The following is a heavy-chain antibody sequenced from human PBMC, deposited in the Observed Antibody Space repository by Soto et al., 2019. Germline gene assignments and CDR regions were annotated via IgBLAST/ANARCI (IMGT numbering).Heavy chain of an antibody. Sequence: GGSLRLSCAASGFTFSSYAMHWVRQAPGKGLEWVAVISYDGSNKYYADSVKGRFTISRDNSKNTLYLQMNSLRAEDTAVYYCAREPDSSGYYWFDYWGQGTLVTVSS. V-gene: IGHV3-30-3*01. CDR2: ISYDGSNK. D-gene: IGHD3-22*01. CDR3: AREPDSSGYYWFDY. CDR1: GFTFSSYA. J-gene: IGHJ4*02.